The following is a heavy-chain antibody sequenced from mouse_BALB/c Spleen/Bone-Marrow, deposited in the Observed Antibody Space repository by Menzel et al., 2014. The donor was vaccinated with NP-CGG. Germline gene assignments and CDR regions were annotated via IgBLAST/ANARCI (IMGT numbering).Heavy chain of an antibody. Sequence: EVQLVESGGGLVQPGDSLRLSCATSGFTFSDFYMEWVRQPPGKRLEWIAASRNKAKYYTTEYSASVKGRFIVSGDTSQSVLYLQVNALRAEDTAIYYCARDVGYGNYFVYWGQGTLVTVSA. CDR3: ARDVGYGNYFVY. J-gene: IGHJ3*01. CDR1: GFTFSDFY. D-gene: IGHD2-10*02. CDR2: SRNKAKYYTT. V-gene: IGHV7-1*02.